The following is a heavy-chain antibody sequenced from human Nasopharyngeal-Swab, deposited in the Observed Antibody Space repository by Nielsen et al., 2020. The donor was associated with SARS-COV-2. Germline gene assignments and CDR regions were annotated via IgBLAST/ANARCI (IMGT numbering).Heavy chain of an antibody. D-gene: IGHD3-22*01. V-gene: IGHV1-69*04. CDR3: ASQGGGDYYDSRRYYNYVMDV. CDR2: TIPIFGIA. CDR1: GGTFSSYA. Sequence: SVTVSCKASGGTFSSYAISWVRQAPGQGLEWMGRTIPIFGIANYAQELQGRVTITADKSTSTAYMELSSLRSEDTAVYYCASQGGGDYYDSRRYYNYVMDVWGQGTTVTVSS. J-gene: IGHJ6*02.